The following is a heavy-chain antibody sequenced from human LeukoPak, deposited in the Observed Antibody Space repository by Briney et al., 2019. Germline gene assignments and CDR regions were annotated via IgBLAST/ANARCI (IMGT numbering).Heavy chain of an antibody. CDR2: IVVGGGNT. J-gene: IGHJ4*02. V-gene: IGHV1-58*02. CDR3: AADRSYSGSSYYFDY. Sequence: SVKVSCKASGFTFTSSAMQWVRQARGQRLEWIGWIVVGGGNTNYAQKFQERVTITRDMSTSTAYMELSSLRSEDTAVYYCAADRSYSGSSYYFDYWGQGTLVTVSS. CDR1: GFTFTSSA. D-gene: IGHD1-26*01.